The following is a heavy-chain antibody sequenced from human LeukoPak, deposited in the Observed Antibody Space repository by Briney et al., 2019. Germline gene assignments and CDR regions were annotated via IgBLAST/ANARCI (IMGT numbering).Heavy chain of an antibody. CDR3: ARGPNLDY. V-gene: IGHV4-34*01. J-gene: IGHJ4*02. Sequence: SETLSLTCAVSGGSFSGYYWSWVRQPPGKGLEWIGEINHSGSTDYNPSLKSRVTISIDTSKTQFSLKLTSVTAADTAVYYCARGPNLDYWGQGTLVTVSS. CDR1: GGSFSGYY. CDR2: INHSGST.